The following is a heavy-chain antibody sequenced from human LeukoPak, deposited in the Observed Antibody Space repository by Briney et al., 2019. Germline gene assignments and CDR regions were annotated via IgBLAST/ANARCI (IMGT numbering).Heavy chain of an antibody. CDR1: GFTVSSNY. J-gene: IGHJ4*02. CDR3: ARDIYYDSSGYPFDY. V-gene: IGHV3-53*01. D-gene: IGHD3-22*01. Sequence: GGSLRLSCAASGFTVSSNYMSWVRQAPGKGLEWVSVIYSGGSTYYADSVKGRFTISRDNSKNTLYLQMNSLRAEDTAVYYCARDIYYDSSGYPFDYWGQGTLVTVSS. CDR2: IYSGGST.